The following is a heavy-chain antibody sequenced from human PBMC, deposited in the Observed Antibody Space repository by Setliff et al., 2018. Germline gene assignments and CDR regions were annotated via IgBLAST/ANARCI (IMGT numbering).Heavy chain of an antibody. CDR2: ISTNTGNP. V-gene: IGHV7-4-1*02. CDR1: GYTFSSYA. J-gene: IGHJ3*02. D-gene: IGHD3-16*01. CDR3: AREGEGSTFFPLDAFDI. Sequence: ASVKVSCKASGYTFSSYAISWVRQAPGQGLEWMGWISTNTGNPTYAQGFTGRFVFSLDTSVSTAYLQISSLKAEDTAVYYCAREGEGSTFFPLDAFDIWGQGTMVTVS.